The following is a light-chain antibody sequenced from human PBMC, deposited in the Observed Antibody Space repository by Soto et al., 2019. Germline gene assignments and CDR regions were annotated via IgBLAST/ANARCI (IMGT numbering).Light chain of an antibody. V-gene: IGLV1-40*01. J-gene: IGLJ2*01. Sequence: QSVLTQPPSVSGGPGQRVTISCTGSSSNIGAGYDVHWYQQLPGTAPKLLIYVNSNRPSGVPDRFSGSTSGTSASLAITGLQAEDEADYYCQSYDSSLSVVFGGGTKLTVL. CDR3: QSYDSSLSVV. CDR1: SSNIGAGYD. CDR2: VNS.